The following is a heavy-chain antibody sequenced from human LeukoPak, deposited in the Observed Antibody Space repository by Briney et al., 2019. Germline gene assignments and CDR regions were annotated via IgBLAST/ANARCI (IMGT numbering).Heavy chain of an antibody. D-gene: IGHD3-22*01. V-gene: IGHV3-7*03. J-gene: IGHJ4*02. CDR2: INQDGSEK. CDR1: GFTFSSYW. CDR3: AKYSYYDSSGYRDRLQYYFDY. Sequence: GGSLRLSCAASGFTFSSYWITWVRQAPGKGLEWVAVINQDGSEKYYVDSVKGRFTISRDNAKNSLYLQMNSLRAEDTAVYYCAKYSYYDSSGYRDRLQYYFDYWGQGTLVTVSS.